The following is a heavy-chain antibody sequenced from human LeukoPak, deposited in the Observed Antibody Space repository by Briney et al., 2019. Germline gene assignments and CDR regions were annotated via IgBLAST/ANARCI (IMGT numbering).Heavy chain of an antibody. CDR3: ARVKEGRYFDWFAHFDY. D-gene: IGHD3-9*01. V-gene: IGHV4-61*09. Sequence: SETLSLTCTVSGASISSTSYCWGWILQPAGKGLEWIGHIHTSGGTNYNPSLKSRVTISVDTSKNQFSLKLSSVTAADTAVYYCARVKEGRYFDWFAHFDYWGQGTLVTVSS. J-gene: IGHJ4*02. CDR1: GASISSTSYC. CDR2: IHTSGGT.